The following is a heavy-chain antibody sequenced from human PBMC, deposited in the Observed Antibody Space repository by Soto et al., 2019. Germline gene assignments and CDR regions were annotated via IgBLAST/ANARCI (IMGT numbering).Heavy chain of an antibody. D-gene: IGHD3-16*01. Sequence: LSETLSLTCTVSGGSISSYYWSWIRQPPGKGLEWIGYSYYSGSTNYNPSLKSRVTISVDTSKNQFSLKLSSVTAADTAVYYCAGQPTAGSLYDLGSYYYYYGMDVWGQGTTVTVSS. CDR1: GGSISSYY. V-gene: IGHV4-59*08. CDR3: AGQPTAGSLYDLGSYYYYYGMDV. CDR2: SYYSGST. J-gene: IGHJ6*02.